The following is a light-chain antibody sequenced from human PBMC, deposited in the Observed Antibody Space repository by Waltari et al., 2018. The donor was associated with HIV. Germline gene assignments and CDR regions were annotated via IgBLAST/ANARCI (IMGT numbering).Light chain of an antibody. CDR2: DAS. CDR3: QQCNSYPRT. J-gene: IGKJ1*01. Sequence: ASKLTQSPSSLSASVGDRGTITCRASQGISSALAWYQQKPGKAPKLLIYDASSLESGVPSRFSGSGSGTDFTLTISSLQPEDFATYYCQQCNSYPRTFGQGTKVEIK. V-gene: IGKV1-13*02. CDR1: QGISSA.